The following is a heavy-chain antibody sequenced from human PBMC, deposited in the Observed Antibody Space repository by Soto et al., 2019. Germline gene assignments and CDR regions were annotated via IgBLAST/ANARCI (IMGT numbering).Heavy chain of an antibody. V-gene: IGHV1-8*01. J-gene: IGHJ4*02. Sequence: TSVKVSCEASGYTYTSYDTNWVRQATGQGLEWMGWMNPNSGNTGYAQKFQGRVTMTRNTSISTAYMELSSLRSEDTAVYYCAREESGSYLALCYWGQGTLVTVS. CDR2: MNPNSGNT. D-gene: IGHD1-26*01. CDR3: AREESGSYLALCY. CDR1: GYTYTSYD.